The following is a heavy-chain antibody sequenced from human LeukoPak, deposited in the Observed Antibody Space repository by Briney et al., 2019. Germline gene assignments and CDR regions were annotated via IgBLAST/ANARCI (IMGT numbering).Heavy chain of an antibody. Sequence: GGSLRLSCAASGFTFDDYAMHWVRQAPGKGLEWVSGISWNSGSIGYADSVKGRFTISRDNAKNSLYLQMNSLRGEDTALYYCAKGNEYYDILTGYLDYWGQGTLVTVSS. CDR3: AKGNEYYDILTGYLDY. J-gene: IGHJ4*02. D-gene: IGHD3-9*01. CDR2: ISWNSGSI. V-gene: IGHV3-9*01. CDR1: GFTFDDYA.